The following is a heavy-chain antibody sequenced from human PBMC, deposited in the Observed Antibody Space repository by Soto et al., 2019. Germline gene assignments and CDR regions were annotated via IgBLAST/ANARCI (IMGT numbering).Heavy chain of an antibody. CDR1: GGSFSGYY. Sequence: SETLSLTCAVYGGSFSGYYWIWIRQPPGKGLEWIGEINHSGSTNYNPSLKSRVTISVDTSKNQFSLKLSSVTAADTAVYYCARGLNYYGSGSSLNWFDPWGQGTLVTVSS. CDR3: ARGLNYYGSGSSLNWFDP. D-gene: IGHD3-10*01. J-gene: IGHJ5*02. V-gene: IGHV4-34*01. CDR2: INHSGST.